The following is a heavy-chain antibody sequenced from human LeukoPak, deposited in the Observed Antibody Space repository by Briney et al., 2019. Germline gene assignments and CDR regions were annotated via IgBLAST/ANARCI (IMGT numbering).Heavy chain of an antibody. CDR2: ISGSGGST. CDR1: GFTFSSYA. J-gene: IGHJ4*02. D-gene: IGHD3-22*01. Sequence: GGSLRLSCAASGFTFSSYAMSWVRQAPGKGLEWVSAISGSGGSTYYADSVKGRFTISRDNSKNTLYLQMNSLRAEDTAVYYCARAYYDSSGYSSLIDYWGQGTLVTVSS. CDR3: ARAYYDSSGYSSLIDY. V-gene: IGHV3-23*01.